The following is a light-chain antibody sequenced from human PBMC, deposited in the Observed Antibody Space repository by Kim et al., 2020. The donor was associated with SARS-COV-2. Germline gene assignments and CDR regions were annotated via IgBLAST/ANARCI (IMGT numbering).Light chain of an antibody. Sequence: VTIACTGSSSNSGAGYDVHWYQQIPGTAPKLLISANNKRPSGVPDRFSGSNSGTSASLTSTGLQAEDEADYYCQSYESNKGPHWVFGGGTKLTVL. CDR2: ANN. J-gene: IGLJ3*02. CDR1: SSNSGAGYD. V-gene: IGLV1-40*01. CDR3: QSYESNKGPHWV.